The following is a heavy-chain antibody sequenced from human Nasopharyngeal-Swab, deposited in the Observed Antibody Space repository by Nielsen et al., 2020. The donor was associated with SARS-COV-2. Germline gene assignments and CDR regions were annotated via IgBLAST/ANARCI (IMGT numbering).Heavy chain of an antibody. Sequence: GESLKISCAASGFTFSSYGMHWVRQAPGKGLEWVSYISSSGSTIYYADSVKGRFTISRDNAKNSLYLQMNGLRAEDTAVYYCARDDGDYVSFDYWGQGTLVTVSS. J-gene: IGHJ4*02. CDR2: ISSSGSTI. D-gene: IGHD4-17*01. V-gene: IGHV3-48*04. CDR3: ARDDGDYVSFDY. CDR1: GFTFSSYG.